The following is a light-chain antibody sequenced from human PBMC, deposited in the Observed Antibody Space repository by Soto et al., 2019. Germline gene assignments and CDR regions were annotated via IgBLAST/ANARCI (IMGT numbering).Light chain of an antibody. V-gene: IGKV3-15*01. CDR1: QSISSN. Sequence: EIVMTQTPATLSVSPGGRATLSCRASQSISSNLAWYQQKPGQAPRLLMFRTSSRATGFPARFSGSGSGTELNLTISSLQSEDFGVYYWQQYNNWPRATFGGVTKVDIK. J-gene: IGKJ4*01. CDR2: RTS. CDR3: QQYNNWPRAT.